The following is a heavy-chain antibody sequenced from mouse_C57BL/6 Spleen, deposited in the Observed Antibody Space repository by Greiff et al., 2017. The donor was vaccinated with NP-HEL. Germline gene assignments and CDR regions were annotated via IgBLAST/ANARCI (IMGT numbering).Heavy chain of an antibody. V-gene: IGHV1-69*01. Sequence: VQLQQPGAELVMPGASVKLSCKASGYTFTSYWMHWVKQRPGQGLEWIGEIDPSDSYTNYNQKFKGKSTLTVDKSSSTAYMQLSSLTSEDSAVYYCARRMVYYGSTYFDYWGQGTTLTVSS. CDR1: GYTFTSYW. J-gene: IGHJ2*01. D-gene: IGHD1-1*01. CDR2: IDPSDSYT. CDR3: ARRMVYYGSTYFDY.